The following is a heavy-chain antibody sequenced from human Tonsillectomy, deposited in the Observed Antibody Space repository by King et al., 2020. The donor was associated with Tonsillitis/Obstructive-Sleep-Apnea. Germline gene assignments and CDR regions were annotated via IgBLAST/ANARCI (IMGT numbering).Heavy chain of an antibody. V-gene: IGHV1-69*04. CDR1: GGTFSSYA. D-gene: IGHD5-12*01. J-gene: IGHJ6*04. Sequence: QLVQSGAEVKKPGSSVKVSCKASGGTFSSYAISWVRQAPGQGLEWMGRIIPILGIANYAQKFQGRVTITADKSTSTAYMELSSLRSEDTAVYYCARGWDSGYPRVADVWGKGTTVTVSS. CDR3: ARGWDSGYPRVADV. CDR2: IIPILGIA.